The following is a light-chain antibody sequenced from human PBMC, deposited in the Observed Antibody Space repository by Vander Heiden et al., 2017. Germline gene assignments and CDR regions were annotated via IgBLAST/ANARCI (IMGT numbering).Light chain of an antibody. Sequence: QPALTQPPSASGSPGQSVTISCTGTSSDVGGYNYVSWYPHTPGKAPKRMIYEVSKRPSGVPDRFSCSKSGNTASLTVSGLQAEDEADYYCSSYAGSNRVFGGGTKLTVL. J-gene: IGLJ2*01. CDR2: EVS. CDR1: SSDVGGYNY. V-gene: IGLV2-8*01. CDR3: SSYAGSNRV.